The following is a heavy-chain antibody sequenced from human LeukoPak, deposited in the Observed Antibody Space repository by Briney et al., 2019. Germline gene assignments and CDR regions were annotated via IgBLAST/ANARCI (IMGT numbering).Heavy chain of an antibody. V-gene: IGHV3-21*01. J-gene: IGHJ3*02. CDR3: AGYSDWFRVSDDAFDI. CDR2: ISSSSSYI. CDR1: GFTFSSYS. Sequence: GGSLRLSCAASGFTFSSYSMNWVRQAPGKGLEWVSSISSSSSYIYYADSVKGRFTISRDNAKNSLYLQMNSLRAEDTAVYYCAGYSDWFRVSDDAFDIWGQGTMVTVSS. D-gene: IGHD3-9*01.